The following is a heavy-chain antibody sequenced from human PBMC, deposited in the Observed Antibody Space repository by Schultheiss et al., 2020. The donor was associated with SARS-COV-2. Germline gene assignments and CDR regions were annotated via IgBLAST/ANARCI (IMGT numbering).Heavy chain of an antibody. CDR3: ARDYSGGWFDP. Sequence: GSLRLSCAASESTFSVSAMHWVRQAPGKGLEWVSAISGSGGSTYYADSVKGRFTISRDNSKNTLYLQMNSLRAEDTAVYYCARDYSGGWFDPWGQGTLVTVSS. CDR1: ESTFSVSA. V-gene: IGHV3-23*01. CDR2: ISGSGGST. D-gene: IGHD4-11*01. J-gene: IGHJ5*02.